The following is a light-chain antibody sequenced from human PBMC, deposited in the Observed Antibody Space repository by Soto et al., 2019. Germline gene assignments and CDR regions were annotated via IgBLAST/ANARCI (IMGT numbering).Light chain of an antibody. CDR3: QQSYSTPPT. Sequence: DIHITQSPSALSGSVVNRVTITSRASQSISSYLNWYQQKPGKAPKLLIYAASSLQSGVPSRFSGSGSGTDFTLTISSLQPEDFATYYCQQSYSTPPTFGQGTKVDIK. J-gene: IGKJ1*01. CDR1: QSISSY. V-gene: IGKV1-39*01. CDR2: AAS.